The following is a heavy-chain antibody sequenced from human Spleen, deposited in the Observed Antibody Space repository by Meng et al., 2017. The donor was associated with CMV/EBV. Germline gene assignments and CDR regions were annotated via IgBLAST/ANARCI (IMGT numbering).Heavy chain of an antibody. D-gene: IGHD3-10*01. Sequence: CTVSGGSISIGDYYYSWIRQAPGKGLEWIGHIYYSGTTDYSPSLKSRLTISLDTSRNQFSLNLRSVTAADTAIYFCARAPARGATDPWGQGTLVTVSS. CDR1: GGSISIGDYY. CDR2: IYYSGTT. V-gene: IGHV4-30-4*08. CDR3: ARAPARGATDP. J-gene: IGHJ5*02.